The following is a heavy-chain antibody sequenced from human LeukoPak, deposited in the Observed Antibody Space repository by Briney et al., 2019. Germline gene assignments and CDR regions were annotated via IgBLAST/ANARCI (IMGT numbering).Heavy chain of an antibody. J-gene: IGHJ3*02. CDR3: ARERIQLLYDAFDI. CDR1: GYTFTGYY. Sequence: GASVKVSCKASGYTFTGYYMHWVRQAPGQGREWMGWINPNSGGTNYAQKFQGRVTMNRDTPISTAYMELSRLRSDDTAVYYCARERIQLLYDAFDIWGQGTMVTVSS. CDR2: INPNSGGT. V-gene: IGHV1-2*02. D-gene: IGHD5-18*01.